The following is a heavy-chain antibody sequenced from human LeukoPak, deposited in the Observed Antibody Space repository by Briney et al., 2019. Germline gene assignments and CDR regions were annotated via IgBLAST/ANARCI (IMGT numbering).Heavy chain of an antibody. CDR2: INQDGSEK. D-gene: IGHD6-19*01. J-gene: IGHJ6*04. Sequence: GGSLRLSCAASGFTFSGYWMNWVRQAPGKGLEWVANINQDGSEKNYVDSVNGRFTISRDNAKNSLYLQMNSLRDEDAAVYYCARDREWSRVYQYMDVWGKGNTVTVSS. CDR1: GFTFSGYW. CDR3: ARDREWSRVYQYMDV. V-gene: IGHV3-7*01.